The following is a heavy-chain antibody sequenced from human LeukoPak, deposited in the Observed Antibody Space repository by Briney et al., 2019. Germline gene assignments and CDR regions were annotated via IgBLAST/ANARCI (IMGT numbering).Heavy chain of an antibody. Sequence: GGSLRLSCAASGFTFSTYGMHWVRQAPVKVLEWVAVISYDGSNKYYADSVKGRFTISRDNSKNTLYLQMNSLRAEDTAVYYCATSTGHYDFWSGYYEGYYFDYWGQGTLVTVSS. CDR3: ATSTGHYDFWSGYYEGYYFDY. J-gene: IGHJ4*02. V-gene: IGHV3-30*03. CDR1: GFTFSTYG. CDR2: ISYDGSNK. D-gene: IGHD3-3*01.